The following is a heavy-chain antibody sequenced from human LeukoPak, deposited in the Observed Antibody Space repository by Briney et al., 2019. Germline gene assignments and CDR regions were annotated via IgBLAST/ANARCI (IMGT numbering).Heavy chain of an antibody. CDR2: INHSGST. CDR1: GGSFSGYY. CDR3: ARGYPYYYDSSGYYFRRTYYFDY. D-gene: IGHD3-22*01. V-gene: IGHV4-34*01. J-gene: IGHJ4*02. Sequence: ETLSLTCAXDGGSFSGYYWSWIRQPPGKGLEWIGEINHSGSTNYNPSLKSRVTISVATSKTQFSLKLSSVTAADTAVYYCARGYPYYYDSSGYYFRRTYYFDYWGQGTLVTVSS.